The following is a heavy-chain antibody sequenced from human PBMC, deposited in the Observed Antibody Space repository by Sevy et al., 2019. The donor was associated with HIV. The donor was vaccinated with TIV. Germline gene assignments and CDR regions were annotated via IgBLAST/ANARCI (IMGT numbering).Heavy chain of an antibody. CDR2: IRYDGSEQ. CDR3: AKDRKVLLVVYAIPFDAFDF. CDR1: GFTFSNHG. J-gene: IGHJ3*01. Sequence: GGSLRLSCAASGFTFSNHGMHWVXXAPGKGLEWVAFIRYDGSEQYYTESVKGRFTISRDSSKNMLYLQMNSLRPEDTALYYCAKDRKVLLVVYAIPFDAFDFWGQGTMVTISS. D-gene: IGHD2-8*02. V-gene: IGHV3-30*02.